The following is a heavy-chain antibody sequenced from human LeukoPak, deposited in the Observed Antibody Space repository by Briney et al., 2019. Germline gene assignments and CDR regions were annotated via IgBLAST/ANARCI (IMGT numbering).Heavy chain of an antibody. V-gene: IGHV3-48*03. Sequence: PGGSLRLSCAASGFTFSSYEMNWVRQAPGKGLEWVSYISSSGSTIYYADSVKGRFTISRDNAKNSLYLQMNSLRAEDTAVYYCARVGWFGESFDYWGQGTLVTVSS. D-gene: IGHD3-10*01. CDR2: ISSSGSTI. J-gene: IGHJ4*02. CDR1: GFTFSSYE. CDR3: ARVGWFGESFDY.